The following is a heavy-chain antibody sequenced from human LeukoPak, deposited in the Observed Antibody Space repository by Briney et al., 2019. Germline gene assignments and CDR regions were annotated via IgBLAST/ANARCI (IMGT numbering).Heavy chain of an antibody. V-gene: IGHV3-23*01. CDR2: MSSSDDGR. CDR1: GFSFSSYA. D-gene: IGHD2-15*01. Sequence: GGSLRLSCATSGFSFSSYAMSWVRQAPGKGLEWVSAMSSSDDGRYYAASVRGRFTISRDTSRSTLYLQMNSLRAEDAAVYYCAKAPVTSCRGAFCYPFDYWGQGTLVAVSS. CDR3: AKAPVTSCRGAFCYPFDY. J-gene: IGHJ4*02.